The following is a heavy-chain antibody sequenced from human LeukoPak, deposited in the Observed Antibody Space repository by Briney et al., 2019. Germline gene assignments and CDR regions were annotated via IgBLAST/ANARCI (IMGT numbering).Heavy chain of an antibody. V-gene: IGHV4-59*08. CDR3: ARHRMATMPIDY. Sequence: SETLSLTCTVSGGFINNYYWSWIRQPPGKGLEWIGYIYYSGSTNYNPSLKSRVTISVDTSKNQFSLKLSSVTAADTAVYYCARHRMATMPIDYWGQGTLVTVSS. J-gene: IGHJ4*02. D-gene: IGHD5-24*01. CDR2: IYYSGST. CDR1: GGFINNYY.